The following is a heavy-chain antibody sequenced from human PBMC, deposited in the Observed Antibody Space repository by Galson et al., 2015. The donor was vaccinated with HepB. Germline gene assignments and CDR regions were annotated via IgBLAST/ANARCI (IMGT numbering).Heavy chain of an antibody. V-gene: IGHV1-69*13. CDR2: LIPLFGTT. J-gene: IGHJ5*02. CDR3: ARDVDGYNWFDP. CDR1: GGTFSSYT. D-gene: IGHD3/OR15-3a*01. Sequence: SVKVSCKASGGTFSSYTFTWVRQAPGQGLEWMGGLIPLFGTTNYARKFQGRVTITADESTSTVFMEVTSLRPEDTAMYYCARDVDGYNWFDPWGQGTQVTVSS.